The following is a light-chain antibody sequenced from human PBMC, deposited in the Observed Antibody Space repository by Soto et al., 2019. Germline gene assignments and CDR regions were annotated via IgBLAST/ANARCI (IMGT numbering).Light chain of an antibody. CDR2: GAS. V-gene: IGKV3-20*01. Sequence: EIVLTQSPGTLSLSPGERATLSCRASQSVSSNYLGWYQQKPGQAPRLLVYGASNRATGIPDRFSGSGSGTDFTLTISRLEPEDFAVYYCQQYATSPRTVGQGTKVDSK. J-gene: IGKJ1*01. CDR1: QSVSSNY. CDR3: QQYATSPRT.